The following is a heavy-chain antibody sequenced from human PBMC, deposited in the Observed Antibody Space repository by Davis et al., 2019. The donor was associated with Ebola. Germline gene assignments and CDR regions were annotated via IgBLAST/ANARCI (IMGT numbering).Heavy chain of an antibody. D-gene: IGHD2-2*01. CDR2: INPNSGGT. Sequence: ASVKVSCKASGYTFTSYGISWVRQAPGQGLEWMGWINPNSGGTNYAQKFQGWVTMTRDTSISTAYMELSRLRSDDTAVYYCARVPGGVNCSSTSCYWYYYYGMDVWGQGTTVTVSS. CDR3: ARVPGGVNCSSTSCYWYYYYGMDV. J-gene: IGHJ6*02. CDR1: GYTFTSYG. V-gene: IGHV1-2*04.